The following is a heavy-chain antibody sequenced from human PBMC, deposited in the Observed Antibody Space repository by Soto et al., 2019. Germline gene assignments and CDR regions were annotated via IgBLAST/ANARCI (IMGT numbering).Heavy chain of an antibody. CDR3: ALDYDSSGYAFDY. J-gene: IGHJ4*02. CDR2: INPNSGGT. D-gene: IGHD3-22*01. V-gene: IGHV1-2*04. CDR1: GYTFTGYY. Sequence: ASVKVSCKASGYTFTGYYMHWVRQAPGQGLEWMGWINPNSGGTNYAQKFQGWVIMTRDTSISTAYMELSRLRSDDTAVYYCALDYDSSGYAFDYWGQGTLVTVSS.